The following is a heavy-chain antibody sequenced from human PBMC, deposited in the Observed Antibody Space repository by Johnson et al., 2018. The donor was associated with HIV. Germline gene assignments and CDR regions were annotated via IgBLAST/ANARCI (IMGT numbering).Heavy chain of an antibody. CDR1: RFIFSDYY. CDR3: ARVGQLARTHAFDI. CDR2: ISSSGSSI. D-gene: IGHD6-13*01. Sequence: QMQLVESGGGVVQPGRSLRLSCAASRFIFSDYYMSWIRQAPGKGLEWVSYISSSGSSIYYADSVKGRFTISRDNSKNTVYLQMNSMRAEDTAVYYCARVGQLARTHAFDIWGRGTIVIVSS. J-gene: IGHJ3*02. V-gene: IGHV3-11*04.